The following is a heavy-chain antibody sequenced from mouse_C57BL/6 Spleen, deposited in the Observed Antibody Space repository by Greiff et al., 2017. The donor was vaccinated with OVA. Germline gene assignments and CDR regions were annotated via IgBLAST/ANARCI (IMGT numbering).Heavy chain of an antibody. D-gene: IGHD1-1*02. CDR2: ISSGGSYT. J-gene: IGHJ2*01. V-gene: IGHV5-6*02. CDR3: ATGGFDY. CDR1: GFTFSSYG. Sequence: EVMLVESGGDLVKPGGSLKLSCAASGFTFSSYGMSWVRQTPEKRLEWVETISSGGSYTYYPDSVKGRFTISRDNAKNTLYLQMSSLKSEDTAMYYCATGGFDYWGQGTTLTVSS.